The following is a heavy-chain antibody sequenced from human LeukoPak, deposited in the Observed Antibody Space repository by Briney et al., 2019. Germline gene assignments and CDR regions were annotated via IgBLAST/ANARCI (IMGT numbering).Heavy chain of an antibody. CDR3: ARAMYGDYRDFDY. CDR1: GYTFTKSY. J-gene: IGHJ4*02. V-gene: IGHV1-2*02. CDR2: INPNSGGT. Sequence: GASVKVSCKASGYTFTKSYIHWVRQAPGQGLEWMGWINPNSGGTNYAQKFQGRVTMTRDTSISTAYMELSRLRSDDTAVYYCARAMYGDYRDFDYWGQGTLVTVSS. D-gene: IGHD4-17*01.